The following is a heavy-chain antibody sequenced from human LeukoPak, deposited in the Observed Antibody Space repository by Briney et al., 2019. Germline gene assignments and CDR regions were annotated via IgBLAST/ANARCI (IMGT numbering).Heavy chain of an antibody. V-gene: IGHV1-69*13. CDR2: IIPIFGTA. J-gene: IGHJ5*02. D-gene: IGHD6-6*01. CDR1: GYTFTSYY. Sequence: SVKVSCKASGYTFTSYYMHWVRQAPGQGLEWMGGIIPIFGTANYAQKFQGRVTITADESTSTAYMELSSLRSEDTAVYYCARDNRYSSSSWWFDPWGQRTLVTVSS. CDR3: ARDNRYSSSSWWFDP.